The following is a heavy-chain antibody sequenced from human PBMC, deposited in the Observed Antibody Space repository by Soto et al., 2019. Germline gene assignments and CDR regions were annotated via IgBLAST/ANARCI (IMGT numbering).Heavy chain of an antibody. CDR3: SRGIYLGSSAYYLDF. CDR2: ISFYNGHT. CDR1: GDTVTKYG. D-gene: IGHD3-22*01. Sequence: QVQLVQSGGEVKKPGASVKVSCKASGDTVTKYGISWVRQAPGQGLEWLGWISFYNGHTNYALKFQDRITFTTDTSTSTASMELSSLTSDDTPVYYCSRGIYLGSSAYYLDFWGHGTLVTVSS. J-gene: IGHJ4*01. V-gene: IGHV1-18*01.